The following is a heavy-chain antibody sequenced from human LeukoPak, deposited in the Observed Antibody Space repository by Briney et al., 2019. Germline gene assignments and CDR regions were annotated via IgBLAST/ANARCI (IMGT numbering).Heavy chain of an antibody. J-gene: IGHJ5*02. CDR2: IIPIFGTA. CDR1: GGTFSSYA. D-gene: IGHD1-20*01. V-gene: IGHV1-69*06. CDR3: ARMSWVTGTSGGWFDP. Sequence: SVKVSCKASGGTFSSYAISWVRQAPGQGLEWMGGIIPIFGTANYAQKFQGRVTITADKSTSTAYMELSSLRSEDTAVYYCARMSWVTGTSGGWFDPWGQGTLVTVSS.